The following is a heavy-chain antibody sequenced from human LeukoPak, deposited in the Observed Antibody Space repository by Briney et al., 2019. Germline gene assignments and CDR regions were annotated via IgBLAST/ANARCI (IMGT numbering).Heavy chain of an antibody. V-gene: IGHV1-18*01. CDR3: AKVLWRPAAIGSAAGYYGMDV. Sequence: ASVKVSCKASGYTFINYAISWLRQAPGQGLEWMGWISAFNGNTNYAHKFQDRITMTTDTSTRTAYMELRSLRSDDTAVYYCAKVLWRPAAIGSAAGYYGMDVWGQGTTVTVSS. J-gene: IGHJ6*02. D-gene: IGHD2-2*01. CDR1: GYTFINYA. CDR2: ISAFNGNT.